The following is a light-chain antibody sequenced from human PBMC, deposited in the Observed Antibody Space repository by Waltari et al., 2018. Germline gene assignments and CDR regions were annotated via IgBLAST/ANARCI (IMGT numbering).Light chain of an antibody. V-gene: IGLV1-47*01. CDR1: SSNIGGNF. J-gene: IGLJ3*02. Sequence: SVLTQPPSASGTPGQTVTIPCSGSSSNIGGNFVYSYQQLPGMAPQLLIYKNNQRPSGVPGRVSGSKSGTSASLAISGLRSDDEAEYYCAAWDDNLTGPLFGGGTKVTVL. CDR3: AAWDDNLTGPL. CDR2: KNN.